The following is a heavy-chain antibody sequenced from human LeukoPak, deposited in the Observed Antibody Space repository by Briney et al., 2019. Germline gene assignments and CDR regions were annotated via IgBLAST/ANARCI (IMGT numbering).Heavy chain of an antibody. D-gene: IGHD2-2*01. CDR2: ISGRGGST. CDR3: AKSMAGYCDSTIDN. Sequence: GGSLTLSCAASGFTFSTYAMSWVRQAPGKGLEWVSAISGRGGSTYYADYVKGRSTISRDNSKNMLFLQMNSLRAEDTAVYYCAKSMAGYCDSTIDNWGQGTLVTVSS. V-gene: IGHV3-23*01. CDR1: GFTFSTYA. J-gene: IGHJ4*02.